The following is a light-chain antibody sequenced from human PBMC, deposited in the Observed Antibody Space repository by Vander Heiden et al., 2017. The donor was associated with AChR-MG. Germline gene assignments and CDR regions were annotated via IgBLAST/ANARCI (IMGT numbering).Light chain of an antibody. Sequence: QSALTQPRSVSGSPGQSVTISCTGTSSDVGGYDYVSWYQQHPGKAPKLMIDDVSVRPSGVPDRFSGSKSGNTASLTISGLQAEDEADYYCCSYAGNPWVFGGGTKLTVL. J-gene: IGLJ3*02. CDR2: DVS. V-gene: IGLV2-11*01. CDR1: SSDVGGYDY. CDR3: CSYAGNPWV.